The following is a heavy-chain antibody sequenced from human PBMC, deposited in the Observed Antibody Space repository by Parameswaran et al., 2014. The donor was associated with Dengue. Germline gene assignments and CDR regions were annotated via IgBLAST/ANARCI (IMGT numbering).Heavy chain of an antibody. V-gene: IGHV1-69*01. J-gene: IGHJ6*04. Sequence: SWVRQAPGQGLEWMGGIIPIFGTANYAQEFQGRVTITADESTSTAYMELSSLRSEDTAVYYCARDQGTKRGSYYYYYGMDVWAKDHGHRLL. D-gene: IGHD2-15*01. CDR2: IIPIFGTA. CDR3: ARDQGTKRGSYYYYYGMDV.